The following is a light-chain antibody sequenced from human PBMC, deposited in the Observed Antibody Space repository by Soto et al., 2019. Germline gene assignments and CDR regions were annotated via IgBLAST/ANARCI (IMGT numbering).Light chain of an antibody. CDR2: TDN. J-gene: IGLJ1*01. Sequence: QSVLTQPPSASGTPGQRVTISCSGSSSNIGGNTVTWYQQLPGTAPKLLIYTDNRRPSGVPDRFSGSKSGTSGSLAISGLKSEDEADYYCAAWDDSLNGHVFGTGTKLTVL. V-gene: IGLV1-44*01. CDR3: AAWDDSLNGHV. CDR1: SSNIGGNT.